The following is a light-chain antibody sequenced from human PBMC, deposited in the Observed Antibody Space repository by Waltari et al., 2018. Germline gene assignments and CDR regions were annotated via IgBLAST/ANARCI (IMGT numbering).Light chain of an antibody. Sequence: QSVLTKPPSASGTPGQRVTISCSGSSSNIGSNTVNWYQQLPGTAPKLLIYSNNQRPSGGPDRFSGSKSGTSASLAISGLQSEDEADYYCAAWDDSLNGPVFGGGTKLTVL. CDR3: AAWDDSLNGPV. CDR1: SSNIGSNT. J-gene: IGLJ3*02. CDR2: SNN. V-gene: IGLV1-44*01.